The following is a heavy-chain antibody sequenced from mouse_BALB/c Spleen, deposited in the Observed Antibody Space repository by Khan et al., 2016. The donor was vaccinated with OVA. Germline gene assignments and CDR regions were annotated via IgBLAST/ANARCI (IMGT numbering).Heavy chain of an antibody. V-gene: IGHV1-7*01. J-gene: IGHJ2*01. CDR2: INPTSGYT. CDR1: GHTFTSYW. CDR3: ARDRIDN. Sequence: QVQLQQSGAELAKPGASVKMSCKASGHTFTSYWMHWLKQRPGQGLEWIGYINPTSGYTDYNQKFKDKATLTADKSSSTAYMQLSSLTSDDSAVYYCARDRIDNWGQGTALTVSS.